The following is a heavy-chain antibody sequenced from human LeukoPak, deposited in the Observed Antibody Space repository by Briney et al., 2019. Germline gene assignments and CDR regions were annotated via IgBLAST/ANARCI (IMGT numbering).Heavy chain of an antibody. J-gene: IGHJ6*03. V-gene: IGHV1-46*01. Sequence: GASVKVSCKASGYTFTSSYMHWVRQAPGQGLEWMGIINPSGGTTIYAQTFQGRVTMTRDTSTSTAYMELSSLRSEDTAVYYCARNDFWSGYGALYYYYMDVWGKGTTVTVSS. CDR3: ARNDFWSGYGALYYYYMDV. CDR2: INPSGGTT. CDR1: GYTFTSSY. D-gene: IGHD3-3*01.